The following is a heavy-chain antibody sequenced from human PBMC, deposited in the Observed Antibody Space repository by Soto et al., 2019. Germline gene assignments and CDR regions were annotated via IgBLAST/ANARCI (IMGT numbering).Heavy chain of an antibody. Sequence: EVQLVESGGGLVQPGGSLRLSCAASGFTFSSYWMHWVRQAPGKGLVWVSRINSDGSSTSYADSVKGRFPISRDNAKNTLYLQMNSLRAEDTAVYYCASMLWFGELFHSDPWGQGTLVTVSS. V-gene: IGHV3-74*01. J-gene: IGHJ5*02. D-gene: IGHD3-10*01. CDR1: GFTFSSYW. CDR2: INSDGSST. CDR3: ASMLWFGELFHSDP.